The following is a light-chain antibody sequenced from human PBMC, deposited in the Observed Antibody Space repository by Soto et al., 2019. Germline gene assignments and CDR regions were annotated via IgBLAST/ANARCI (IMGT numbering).Light chain of an antibody. CDR1: SSDIGDYNF. CDR2: DVS. CDR3: CSYAGSYTLLV. Sequence: QSVLTQPRSVSGSPGQSVTISCTGTSSDIGDYNFVSWYQEHPGKAPKLMTYDVSKRPSGVPDRFSGSKSSNTASLTISGLQAEDEADYFCCSYAGSYTLLVFGGGTKVTVL. V-gene: IGLV2-11*01. J-gene: IGLJ2*01.